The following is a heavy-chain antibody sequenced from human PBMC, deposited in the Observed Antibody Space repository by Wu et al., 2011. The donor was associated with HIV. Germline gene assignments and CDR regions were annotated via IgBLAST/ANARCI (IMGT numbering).Heavy chain of an antibody. CDR2: INPDTGAT. CDR3: ARGGGLNSWHTKNDY. D-gene: IGHD3-16*01. V-gene: IGHV1-2*02. CDR1: GYSFRDYY. Sequence: QVQLVQSGTEVKKPGASVKVSCETSGYSFRDYYIHWVRQAPGQGLEWMGWINPDTGATNYGPQFQGRVTMTTDTSTSTAYMELRSLTSDDTAVYYCARGGGLNSWHTKNDYWGPGTLVTVSS. J-gene: IGHJ4*02.